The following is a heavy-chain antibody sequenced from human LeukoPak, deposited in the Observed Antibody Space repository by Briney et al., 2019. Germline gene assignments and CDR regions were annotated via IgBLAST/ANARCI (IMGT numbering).Heavy chain of an antibody. CDR2: ISYDGSNK. J-gene: IGHJ6*02. CDR1: GFTFSSYG. CDR3: AKDKAYGDRRFGMDV. Sequence: GRSLRLSCAASGFTFSSYGMHWVRQAPGKGLEWVAVISYDGSNKYYADSVKGRFTISRDNSKNTLYLQMNSLRAEDTAVYYCAKDKAYGDRRFGMDVWGQGTTVTVSS. V-gene: IGHV3-30*18. D-gene: IGHD4-17*01.